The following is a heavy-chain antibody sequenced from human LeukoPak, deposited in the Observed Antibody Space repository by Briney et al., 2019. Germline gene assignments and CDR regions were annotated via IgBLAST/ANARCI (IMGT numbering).Heavy chain of an antibody. Sequence: ASVKVSCKASGYTFTSYAMHWVRQAPGQRLEWMGWISAYNGNTNYAQKLQGRVTMTTDTSTSTAYMELRSLRSDDTAVYYCARHFFFYDSSGYPTYYFDYWGQGTLVTVSS. CDR2: ISAYNGNT. CDR1: GYTFTSYA. J-gene: IGHJ4*02. CDR3: ARHFFFYDSSGYPTYYFDY. D-gene: IGHD3-22*01. V-gene: IGHV1-18*01.